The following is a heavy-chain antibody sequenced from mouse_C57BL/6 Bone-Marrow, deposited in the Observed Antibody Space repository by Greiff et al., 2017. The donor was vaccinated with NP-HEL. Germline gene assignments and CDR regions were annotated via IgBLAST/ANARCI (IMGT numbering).Heavy chain of an antibody. J-gene: IGHJ4*01. V-gene: IGHV2-2*01. D-gene: IGHD1-1*01. CDR1: GFSLTSYG. CDR3: ASHYYGSSYRVLYYAMDY. CDR2: IWSGGST. Sequence: VQLQQSGPGLVQPSQSLSITCTVSGFSLTSYGVHWVRQSPGKGLEWLGVIWSGGSTDYNAAFISRLSISKDNSKSQVFFKMNSLQADDTAIYYCASHYYGSSYRVLYYAMDYWGQGTSVTVSS.